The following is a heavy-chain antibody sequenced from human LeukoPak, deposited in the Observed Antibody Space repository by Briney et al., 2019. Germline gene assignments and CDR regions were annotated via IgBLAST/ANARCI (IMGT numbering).Heavy chain of an antibody. V-gene: IGHV1-2*02. CDR1: GYTFTGYY. CDR2: INPNSGGT. D-gene: IGHD1-26*01. Sequence: ASVKVSCKASGYTFTGYYVHWVRQAPGQGLEWMGWINPNSGGTNYAQKFQGRVTMTRDTSISTAYMELSRLRSDDTAVYYCARDFRTEDSGSYYPTFDYWGQGTLVTVSS. CDR3: ARDFRTEDSGSYYPTFDY. J-gene: IGHJ4*02.